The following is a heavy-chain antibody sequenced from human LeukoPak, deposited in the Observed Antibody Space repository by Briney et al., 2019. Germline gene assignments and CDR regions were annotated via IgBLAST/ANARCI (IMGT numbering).Heavy chain of an antibody. CDR2: IHNSGSP. D-gene: IGHD6-19*01. V-gene: IGHV4-4*07. CDR3: ARDLRNVGWLIDY. CDR1: GASITTYC. Sequence: SETLSLTCSVSGASITTYCWSWIRQSAGKGLEWIGRIHNSGSPHYNPSLTGRVTMSLDTSKNQFSLKLTSVTAADTAVYYCARDLRNVGWLIDYWGQGTRVTVSS. J-gene: IGHJ4*02.